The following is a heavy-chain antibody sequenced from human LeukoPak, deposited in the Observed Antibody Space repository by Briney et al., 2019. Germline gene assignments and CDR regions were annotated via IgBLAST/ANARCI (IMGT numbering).Heavy chain of an antibody. CDR3: ARDRYDSSGYYKD. CDR1: GGTFSSYA. D-gene: IGHD3-22*01. V-gene: IGHV1-69*05. J-gene: IGHJ4*02. CDR2: IIPIFGTA. Sequence: GASVKVSCKASGGTFSSYAISWVRQAPGQGLEWMGRIIPIFGTANYAQKFQGRVTITTDESTSTAYMELSSLRSEDTAVYYCARDRYDSSGYYKDWGRGTLVTVSS.